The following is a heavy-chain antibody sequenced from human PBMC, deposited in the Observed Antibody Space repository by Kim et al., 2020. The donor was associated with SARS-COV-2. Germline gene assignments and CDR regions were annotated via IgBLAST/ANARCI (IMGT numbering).Heavy chain of an antibody. Sequence: RRTLYYTGSVNGRFTSSRGNAKDALYLQMTSLRAEDTAVYYCASHSGYDYWGQGTLVTVSS. J-gene: IGHJ4*02. D-gene: IGHD5-12*01. V-gene: IGHV3-48*04. CDR3: ASHSGYDY. CDR2: RRTL.